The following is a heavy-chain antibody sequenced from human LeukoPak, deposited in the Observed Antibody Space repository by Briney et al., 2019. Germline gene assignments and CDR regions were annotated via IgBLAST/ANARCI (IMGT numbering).Heavy chain of an antibody. V-gene: IGHV4-59*01. J-gene: IGHJ6*03. Sequence: SETLSLTCAVYGGSFSGYYWSWIRQPPGKGLEWIGYIYYSGSTNYNPSLKSRVTISVDTSKNQFSLKLSSVTAADTAVYYCARNNEYYYYYYMDVWGKGTTVTVSS. D-gene: IGHD1-1*01. CDR1: GGSFSGYY. CDR3: ARNNEYYYYYYMDV. CDR2: IYYSGST.